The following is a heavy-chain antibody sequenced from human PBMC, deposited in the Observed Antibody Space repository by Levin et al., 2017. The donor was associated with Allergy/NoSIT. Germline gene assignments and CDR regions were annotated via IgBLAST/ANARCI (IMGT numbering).Heavy chain of an antibody. Sequence: GESLKISCKASGYTFTGYYMHWVRQAPGQGLEWMGRINPNSGGTNYAQKFQGRVTMTRDTSISTAYMELSRLRSDDTAVYYCAGPIFGVVAGAFDIWGQGTMVTVSS. CDR2: INPNSGGT. D-gene: IGHD3-3*01. CDR3: AGPIFGVVAGAFDI. CDR1: GYTFTGYY. V-gene: IGHV1-2*06. J-gene: IGHJ3*02.